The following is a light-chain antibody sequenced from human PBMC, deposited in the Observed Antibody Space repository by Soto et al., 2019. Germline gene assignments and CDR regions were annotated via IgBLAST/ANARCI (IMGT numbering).Light chain of an antibody. J-gene: IGKJ2*01. V-gene: IGKV3-20*01. CDR2: GAS. CDR1: QSVSSSY. CDR3: QQYGSSGYT. Sequence: EIVLTQSPGTLSLSPGERATLSCRASQSVSSSYLAWYQQKPGQAPRRVIYGASSRATGIPDRFSGSGSGTDLTLTISSLEPEDFAVYYCQQYGSSGYTFGQGTNLEIK.